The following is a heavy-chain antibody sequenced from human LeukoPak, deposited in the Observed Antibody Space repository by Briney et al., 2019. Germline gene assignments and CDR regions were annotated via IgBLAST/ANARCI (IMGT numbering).Heavy chain of an antibody. V-gene: IGHV4-4*02. CDR2: IYHSGST. CDR1: GGSISSSNW. D-gene: IGHD4-17*01. Sequence: SKTLSLTCAVSGGSISSSNWWSWVRQPPGKGLEWIGEIYHSGSTNYNPSLKSRVTISVDRSKNQFSLKLSSVTAADTAVYYCARDAGDYRSGYFDIWGQGTMVTVSS. CDR3: ARDAGDYRSGYFDI. J-gene: IGHJ3*02.